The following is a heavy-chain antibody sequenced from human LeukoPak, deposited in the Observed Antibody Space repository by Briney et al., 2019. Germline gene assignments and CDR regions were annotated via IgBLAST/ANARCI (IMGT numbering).Heavy chain of an antibody. Sequence: PGGSLRLSCAASGFTVSSNYMSWVRQAPGKGLEWVANVKQNGDEKSYGDSVKGRFTISRDNAQNSVYLQMNSLRPEDTAVYYCADPGAGYWGQGTLVTVSS. CDR1: GFTVSSNY. CDR3: ADPGAGY. CDR2: VKQNGDEK. V-gene: IGHV3-7*01. D-gene: IGHD4-17*01. J-gene: IGHJ4*02.